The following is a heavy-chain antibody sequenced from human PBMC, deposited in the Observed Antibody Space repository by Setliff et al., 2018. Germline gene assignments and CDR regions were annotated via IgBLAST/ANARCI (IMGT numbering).Heavy chain of an antibody. V-gene: IGHV3-7*01. CDR2: IKQDGSEK. CDR3: AVSFLGLPWPY. CDR1: GFTFSSYW. D-gene: IGHD3-16*01. Sequence: PGGSLRLSCAASGFTFSSYWMSWVRQAPGKGLEWVANIKQDGSEKYYVDSVKGRFTISRDNAKNSLYLQMNSLRAEDTAVYYCAVSFLGLPWPYWSQGTLVTVSS. J-gene: IGHJ4*02.